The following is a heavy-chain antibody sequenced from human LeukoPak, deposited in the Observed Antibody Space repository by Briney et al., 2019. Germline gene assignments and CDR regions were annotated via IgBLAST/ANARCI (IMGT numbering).Heavy chain of an antibody. CDR3: ARSHSGSPEAFDI. D-gene: IGHD1-26*01. J-gene: IGHJ3*02. CDR1: GYTFTGYY. CDR2: INPNSGGT. V-gene: IGHV1-2*02. Sequence: ASVKVSCKASGYTFTGYYMHWVRQAPGQGLEWMGWINPNSGGTSYAQKFQGRVTMTRDTSISTAYMELSRLRSDDTAVYYCARSHSGSPEAFDIWGQGTMVTVSS.